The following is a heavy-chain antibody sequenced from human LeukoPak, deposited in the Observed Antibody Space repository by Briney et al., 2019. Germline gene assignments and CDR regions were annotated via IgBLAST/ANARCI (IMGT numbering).Heavy chain of an antibody. D-gene: IGHD6-13*01. CDR3: ARDPVYSSSWGGNDY. J-gene: IGHJ4*02. V-gene: IGHV1-2*02. Sequence: ASVKVSCKASGYTFTGYYMHWVRQAPGQGLEWMGGINPNSGGTNYAQKFQGRVTMTRDTSISTAYMELSRLRSDNTAVYYCARDPVYSSSWGGNDYWGQGTLVTVSS. CDR2: INPNSGGT. CDR1: GYTFTGYY.